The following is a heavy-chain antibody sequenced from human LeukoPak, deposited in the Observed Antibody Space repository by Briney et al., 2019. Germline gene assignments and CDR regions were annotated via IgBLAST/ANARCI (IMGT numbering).Heavy chain of an antibody. CDR1: GYSINSSYY. D-gene: IGHD2/OR15-2a*01. J-gene: IGHJ5*02. Sequence: PSETLSLTCAVSGYSINSSYYWGWIRQPPGKGPEWIGSIHHSGSTNYNPSLKSRVTISVDTSKNQFSLKLSSVTAADTAVYYCARGVYLFWFDPWGQGTLVTVSS. CDR3: ARGVYLFWFDP. CDR2: IHHSGST. V-gene: IGHV4-38-2*01.